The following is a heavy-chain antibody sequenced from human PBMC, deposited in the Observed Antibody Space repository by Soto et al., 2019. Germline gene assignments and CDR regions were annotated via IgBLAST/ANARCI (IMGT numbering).Heavy chain of an antibody. Sequence: EVQLLESGGGLVQPGGSLRLSCAAPGFTFSIYAMSWVRQAPGKGLEWVSGISGSGGDTFYADSVKGRFTISRDNPKNTLYLQMNRLSAEDTAVYYCAVYNSGWYGAFDSWGQRTMVTVSS. V-gene: IGHV3-23*01. J-gene: IGHJ3*01. CDR1: GFTFSIYA. CDR2: ISGSGGDT. D-gene: IGHD6-19*01. CDR3: AVYNSGWYGAFDS.